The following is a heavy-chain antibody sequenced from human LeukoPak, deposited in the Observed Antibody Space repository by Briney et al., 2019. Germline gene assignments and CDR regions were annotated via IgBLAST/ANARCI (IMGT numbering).Heavy chain of an antibody. CDR3: AKYGFGEFHFDY. CDR2: ISGSGGST. J-gene: IGHJ4*02. D-gene: IGHD3-10*01. V-gene: IGHV3-23*01. CDR1: GFTFSSDA. Sequence: GGSLRLSCAASGFTFSSDAMGWVRQAPGKGLEWVSAISGSGGSTYYADSVKGRFTISRDNSKNTLYLQMNSLRAEDTAVYYCAKYGFGEFHFDYWGQGTLVTVSS.